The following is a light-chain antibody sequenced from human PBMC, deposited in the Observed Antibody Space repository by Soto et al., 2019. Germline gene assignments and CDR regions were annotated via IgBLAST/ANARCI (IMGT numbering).Light chain of an antibody. CDR3: HQSHSTPPDT. CDR1: QIIIRH. CDR2: AAS. Sequence: DIQMTQSPSSLSASVGDRVIITCRASQIIIRHLNWYQQRPGKAPNILIHAASSLQSGVPSRFSGSGSGTDFTLTISNLQPEDFETYYSHQSHSTPPDTFGQGNKLEIK. J-gene: IGKJ2*01. V-gene: IGKV1-39*01.